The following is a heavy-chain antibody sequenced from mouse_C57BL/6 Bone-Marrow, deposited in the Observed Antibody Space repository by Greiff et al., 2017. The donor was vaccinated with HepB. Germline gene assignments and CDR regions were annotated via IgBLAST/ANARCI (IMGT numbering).Heavy chain of an antibody. CDR1: GYTFTDYE. CDR2: IDPETGGT. V-gene: IGHV1-15*01. J-gene: IGHJ4*01. CDR3: TRWGTVVATDYYAMDY. D-gene: IGHD1-1*01. Sequence: QVQLKQSGAELVRPGASVTLSCKASGYTFTDYEMHWVKQTPVHGLEWIGAIDPETGGTAYNQKFKGKAILTADKSSSTAYMELRSLTSEDSAVYYCTRWGTVVATDYYAMDYWGQGTSVTVSS.